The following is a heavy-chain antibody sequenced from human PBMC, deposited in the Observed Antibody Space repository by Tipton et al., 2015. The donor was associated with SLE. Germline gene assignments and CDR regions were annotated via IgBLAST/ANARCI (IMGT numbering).Heavy chain of an antibody. Sequence: GSLRLSCAASGVTFSKAWMSWVRQAPGKGLEWVGRIKAFSEGGTVEYAAPVKGRFTISRDDSKETLYLQMNSLKTEDTGVYYCTTEGGYYSWRTYYHFDYWGQGSQVTVSS. J-gene: IGHJ4*02. V-gene: IGHV3-15*01. D-gene: IGHD3-10*01. CDR1: GVTFSKAW. CDR2: IKAFSEGGTV. CDR3: TTEGGYYSWRTYYHFDY.